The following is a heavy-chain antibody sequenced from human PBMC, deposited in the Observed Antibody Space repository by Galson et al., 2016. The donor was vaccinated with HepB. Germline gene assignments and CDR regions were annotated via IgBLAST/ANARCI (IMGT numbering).Heavy chain of an antibody. D-gene: IGHD3-22*01. V-gene: IGHV1-18*01. CDR2: ITPYNHNT. CDR1: GYTFTTYG. J-gene: IGHJ4*02. CDR3: ARFTPYSSGYELYSDY. Sequence: SVKVSCKASGYTFTTYGLNWVRQAPGQGLEWMGWITPYNHNTKYAQKFQGRVTMTTDTSTSTAYMELRSLRSDDTAVYYCARFTPYSSGYELYSDYWGQGTLVTVSS.